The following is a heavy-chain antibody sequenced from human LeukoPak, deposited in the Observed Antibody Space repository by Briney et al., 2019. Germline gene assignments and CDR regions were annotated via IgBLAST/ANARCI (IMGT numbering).Heavy chain of an antibody. Sequence: GGSLRLSCAAPGFSFSSYGMHWVRQAPGKGLEWVAVISYDGSNKSYADSVKGRFTISRDNSKNTLYLQMNSLRAEDAAVYYCAKLGYSSGWYDFQIDAFDFWGQGTMVTVSS. V-gene: IGHV3-30*18. CDR2: ISYDGSNK. D-gene: IGHD6-19*01. J-gene: IGHJ3*01. CDR3: AKLGYSSGWYDFQIDAFDF. CDR1: GFSFSSYG.